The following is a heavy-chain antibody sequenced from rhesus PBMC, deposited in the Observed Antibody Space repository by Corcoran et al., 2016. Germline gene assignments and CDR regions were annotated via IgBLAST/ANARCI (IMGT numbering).Heavy chain of an antibody. Sequence: QVQLQESGPGLVKPSETLSLTCAVSGGSVSSSNWWSWIRQPPGKGLEWIEYISGSSGSTYYNPSLKSRVTISTDTSKNQFSLKLSSVTAADTAVYYCARDRVPSHYGLDSWGQGVVVTVSS. CDR1: GGSVSSSNW. CDR2: ISGSSGST. J-gene: IGHJ6*01. V-gene: IGHV4-65*01. CDR3: ARDRVPSHYGLDS.